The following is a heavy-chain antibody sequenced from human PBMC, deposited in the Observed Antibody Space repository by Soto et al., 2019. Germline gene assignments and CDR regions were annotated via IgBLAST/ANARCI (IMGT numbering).Heavy chain of an antibody. D-gene: IGHD2-2*01. Sequence: QVQLVESGGGLVKPEGSLRLSCAASGFTFSDYYMSWIRQAPGKGLEWVSYITSSSAYTKYADSVKGRCTISRDNAKNSLYLQMTSLRAEETAVYYCARLGGSVVPAAYVDYWGQGTLVAVSS. J-gene: IGHJ4*02. V-gene: IGHV3-11*06. CDR3: ARLGGSVVPAAYVDY. CDR2: ITSSSAYT. CDR1: GFTFSDYY.